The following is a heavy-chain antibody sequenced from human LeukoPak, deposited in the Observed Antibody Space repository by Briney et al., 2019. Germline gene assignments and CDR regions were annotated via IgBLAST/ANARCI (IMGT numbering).Heavy chain of an antibody. Sequence: GGSLRLSGVASGVTISSQAMSWVRQAPGKGLEWVSTIGIGGNTYYADTVKGRFTISRDNSKNTLSLQMNSLRAEDTAVYYCAKRGTAGSWNPEDYWGQGTLVTVSS. CDR3: AKRGTAGSWNPEDY. CDR2: IGIGGNT. D-gene: IGHD1-1*01. J-gene: IGHJ4*02. CDR1: GVTISSQA. V-gene: IGHV3-23*01.